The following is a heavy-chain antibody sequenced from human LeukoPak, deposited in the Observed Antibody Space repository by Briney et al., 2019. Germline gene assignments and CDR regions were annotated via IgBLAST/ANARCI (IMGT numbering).Heavy chain of an antibody. J-gene: IGHJ4*02. V-gene: IGHV3-74*03. D-gene: IGHD3-9*01. CDR2: IRPEGTTT. CDR1: GFTFSTYW. CDR3: ARDLDWILLHY. Sequence: GGSLRHSCAASGFTFSTYWMHWVRQAPGKGLVWVSRIRPEGTTTAYADSVKGRFTISRDNAKNTLFLQMNSLSAEDTAVYYCARDLDWILLHYWGEGPLVTVSS.